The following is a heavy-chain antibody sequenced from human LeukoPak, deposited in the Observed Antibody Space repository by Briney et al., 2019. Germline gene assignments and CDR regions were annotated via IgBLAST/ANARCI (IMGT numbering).Heavy chain of an antibody. CDR2: IIPIFGTA. V-gene: IGHV1-69*05. CDR3: ATQRSGRGAFAI. D-gene: IGHD6-25*01. CDR1: GGTVSSYA. Sequence: ASVKVSCEASGGTVSSYAISWVRQAPGQGLEWRGGIIPIFGTANYAQKFQGRVTSTTDESTITPSMELSRLPSAETPVYYCATQRSGRGAFAISGQRTMLTASS. J-gene: IGHJ3*02.